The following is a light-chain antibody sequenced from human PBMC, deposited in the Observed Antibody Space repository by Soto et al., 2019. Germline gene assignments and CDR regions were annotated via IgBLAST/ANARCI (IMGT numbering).Light chain of an antibody. J-gene: IGKJ1*01. Sequence: AIQLTQSPSSLSASVGDRVTITCRASQDTRSALGWYQQKPGKVPKLLIYAASTLQSGVPSRFSGSGSGTDFTLTISSLQPEDFATYYCLLDFSYFWAFGQGTKVDIK. CDR3: LLDFSYFWA. V-gene: IGKV1-6*01. CDR2: AAS. CDR1: QDTRSA.